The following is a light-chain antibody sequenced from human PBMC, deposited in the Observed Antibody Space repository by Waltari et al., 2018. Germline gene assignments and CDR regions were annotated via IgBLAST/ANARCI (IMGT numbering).Light chain of an antibody. Sequence: QSVLTQPPSASGTPGQRVTISCSGSSSNIGSNFLYLSQRLPGTAPILLIYRNNQRPSGVPDRFSGSKSGTSASLAISGLRSEDEADYYCAPWDDSLSGPGVFGGGTKLTVL. J-gene: IGLJ3*02. CDR2: RNN. CDR1: SSNIGSNF. V-gene: IGLV1-47*01. CDR3: APWDDSLSGPGV.